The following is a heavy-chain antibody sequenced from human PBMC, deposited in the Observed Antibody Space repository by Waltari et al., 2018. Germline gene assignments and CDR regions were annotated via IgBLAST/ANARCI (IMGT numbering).Heavy chain of an antibody. CDR3: ARSLYGDYVDAFDI. CDR1: RGNFSRYA. CDR2: IIPIFGTA. D-gene: IGHD4-17*01. J-gene: IGHJ3*02. Sequence: QVQLVQSGAEVKKPGSSVKVSCKASRGNFSRYAISWVRQAPGQGLEWMGRIIPIFGTANYAQKFQGRVTITADKSTSTAYMELSSLRSEDTAVYYCARSLYGDYVDAFDIWGQGTMVTVSS. V-gene: IGHV1-69*08.